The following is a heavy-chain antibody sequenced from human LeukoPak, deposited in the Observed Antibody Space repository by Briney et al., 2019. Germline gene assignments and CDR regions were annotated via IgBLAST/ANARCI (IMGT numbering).Heavy chain of an antibody. D-gene: IGHD5-12*01. Sequence: GGSLRLSCAASGFTFSSYGMHWVRQAPGKGLEWVAVIWYDGSSKYYADSVKGRFTISRDNSKNTLYLQMNSLRAEDTAVYYCARDRRVASLDYWGQGTLVTVSS. J-gene: IGHJ4*02. CDR1: GFTFSSYG. CDR2: IWYDGSSK. V-gene: IGHV3-33*01. CDR3: ARDRRVASLDY.